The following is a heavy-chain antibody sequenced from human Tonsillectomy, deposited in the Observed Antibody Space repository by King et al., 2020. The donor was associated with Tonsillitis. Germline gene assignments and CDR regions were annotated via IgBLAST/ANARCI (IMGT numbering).Heavy chain of an antibody. CDR1: GVTFSRYW. V-gene: IGHV3-74*01. J-gene: IGHJ3*02. CDR2: IKSDGSRT. Sequence: EVQLVESGGGLVPPGGSLRLSCAASGVTFSRYWMHWVRQAPGKGLVWVSRIKSDGSRTSYADSVKGRFTISRDNGKNTLYLQMNSLRVEDTAVYYCARNYYYGSGSYYGLSDAFDIWGQGTMVTVSS. CDR3: ARNYYYGSGSYYGLSDAFDI. D-gene: IGHD3-10*01.